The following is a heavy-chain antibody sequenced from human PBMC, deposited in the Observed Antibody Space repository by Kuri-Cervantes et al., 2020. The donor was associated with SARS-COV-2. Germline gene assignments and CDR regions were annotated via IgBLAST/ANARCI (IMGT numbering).Heavy chain of an antibody. CDR1: GYTLTDYY. D-gene: IGHD2-2*02. CDR3: ARGPPRYCGSSTSCYRGGGYYYYMDV. V-gene: IGHV1-2*02. CDR2: INPNSGGT. Sequence: ASVKVSCKASGYTLTDYYMHWVRQAPGQGPEWMRWINPNSGGTNYAQKFQGRVTMTRDTSISTAYMELSRLRSDDTAVYYCARGPPRYCGSSTSCYRGGGYYYYMDVWGKGTTVTVSS. J-gene: IGHJ6*03.